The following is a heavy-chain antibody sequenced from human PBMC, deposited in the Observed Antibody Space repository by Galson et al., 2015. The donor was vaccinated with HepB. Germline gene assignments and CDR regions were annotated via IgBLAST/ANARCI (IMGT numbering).Heavy chain of an antibody. Sequence: SLRLSCAASGFTVSSSYMARVRQAPGKGLEWVSLIYSGDTTYYADSVKGRFTISRDNSKNTLYLQMNSLRADDTAMYYCARVTGVGAAEYWGQGTLVTVSS. CDR3: ARVTGVGAAEY. CDR1: GFTVSSSY. D-gene: IGHD6-25*01. CDR2: IYSGDTT. J-gene: IGHJ4*02. V-gene: IGHV3-66*01.